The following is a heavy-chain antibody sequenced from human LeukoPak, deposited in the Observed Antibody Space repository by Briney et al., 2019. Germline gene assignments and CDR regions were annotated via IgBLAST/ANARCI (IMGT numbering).Heavy chain of an antibody. V-gene: IGHV3-21*01. Sequence: GGLLILSCAAAGFTFSSYSMNWLRQPPGKGLEWGSFISSSGSYKYYADSLKGRFTISRDNAKNSLYLQMDRLRAEDTAVYYCARDEYASSPGYFDYWGQGTLVTVSS. J-gene: IGHJ4*02. CDR3: ARDEYASSPGYFDY. CDR2: ISSSGSYK. CDR1: GFTFSSYS. D-gene: IGHD6-6*01.